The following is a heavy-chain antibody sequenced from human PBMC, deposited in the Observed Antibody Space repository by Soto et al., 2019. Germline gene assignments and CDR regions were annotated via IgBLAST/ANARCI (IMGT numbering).Heavy chain of an antibody. V-gene: IGHV4-4*03. J-gene: IGHJ4*02. CDR2: IYHSGST. D-gene: IGHD6-6*01. CDR3: ARGYPYSSSVDY. Sequence: RETLSLTCAVSGGSISSSNWWSWVRQPPGKGLEWIGEIYHSGSTNYNPSLKSRVTISVDKSKNQFSLKLSPVTAADTAVYYCARGYPYSSSVDYWGQGTLVTVSS. CDR1: GGSISSSNW.